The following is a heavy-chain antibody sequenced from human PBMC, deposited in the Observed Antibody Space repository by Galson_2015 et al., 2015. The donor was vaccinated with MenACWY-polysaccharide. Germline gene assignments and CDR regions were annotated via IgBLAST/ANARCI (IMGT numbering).Heavy chain of an antibody. D-gene: IGHD3-22*01. CDR1: GYSFSNYD. Sequence: SVKVSCKASGYSFSNYDINWVRQTTGQGLEWMGWMNPNSGNTGYAQKFQGRVTMTRNTSISIAYMEPSSLRSEDTAVYYCARGGKYYYDSSGYLNWFDPWGQGTLVTVSS. V-gene: IGHV1-8*01. CDR3: ARGGKYYYDSSGYLNWFDP. J-gene: IGHJ5*02. CDR2: MNPNSGNT.